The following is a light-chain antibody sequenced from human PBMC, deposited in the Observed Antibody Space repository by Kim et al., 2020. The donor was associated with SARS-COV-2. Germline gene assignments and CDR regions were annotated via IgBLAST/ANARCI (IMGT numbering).Light chain of an antibody. CDR1: QSISTW. V-gene: IGKV1-5*03. Sequence: ASVGDGVTSTCRASQSISTWLVWYQQKPGKATRLLIYKASTLESGVPSRFSGSGSGTEFTLTISSLQPDDFATYYCQQYHGYSRTFGQGTKVDIK. CDR2: KAS. CDR3: QQYHGYSRT. J-gene: IGKJ1*01.